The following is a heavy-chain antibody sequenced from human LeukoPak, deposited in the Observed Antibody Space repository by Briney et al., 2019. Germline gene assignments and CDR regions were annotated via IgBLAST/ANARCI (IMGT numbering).Heavy chain of an antibody. J-gene: IGHJ4*02. CDR1: GFSFSSYR. CDR2: ISSNNGYI. D-gene: IGHD6-6*01. Sequence: GSLRLSCAASGFSFSSYRMNWVRQAPGKGLEWVASISSNNGYIYYADSVKGRFTISRDNGENSLHLQMNSLRAEDAAVYYCGRDLGTRKSIAFADWGQGTLVTVSS. CDR3: GRDLGTRKSIAFAD. V-gene: IGHV3-21*01.